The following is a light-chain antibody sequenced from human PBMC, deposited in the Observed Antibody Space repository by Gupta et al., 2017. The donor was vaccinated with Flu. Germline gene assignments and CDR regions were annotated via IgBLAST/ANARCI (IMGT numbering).Light chain of an antibody. Sequence: ELILPQPPATLSLSPGERATLSCRASQSVSSDLTWYQQKPGQAPRLLINDASNRAAGTPARMSGSGSGTAYSPIISSREAEDYAVEYCRQRSSRPRMTFGQGTQLEIK. J-gene: IGKJ5*01. CDR2: DAS. CDR1: QSVSSD. V-gene: IGKV3-11*01. CDR3: RQRSSRPRMT.